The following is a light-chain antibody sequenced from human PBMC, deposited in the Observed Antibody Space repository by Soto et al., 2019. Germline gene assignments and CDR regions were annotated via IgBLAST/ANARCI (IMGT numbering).Light chain of an antibody. Sequence: EIVLTQSPGTLSLSPGEGATLSCRASQTVTNNHLAWFQQKPGQAPRLLIYSVSSRDTDIPDRFSGSGSGTDFILTISGLEPEDFAVYFCQQSSHAPLTFGGGTKVEL. CDR1: QTVTNNH. CDR3: QQSSHAPLT. J-gene: IGKJ4*01. V-gene: IGKV3-20*01. CDR2: SVS.